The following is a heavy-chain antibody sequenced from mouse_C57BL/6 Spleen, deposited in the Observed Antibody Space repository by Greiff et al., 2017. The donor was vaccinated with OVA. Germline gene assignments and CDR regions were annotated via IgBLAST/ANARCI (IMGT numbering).Heavy chain of an antibody. Sequence: EVKLVESGGGLVKPGGSLKLSCAASGFTFSSYTMSWVRQTPEKRLEWVATISGGGGNTYYPDSVKGRFTISRDNAKNTLYLQRSRLRSEDTALYYCAREGTGTRGYFDVWGTGTTVTVSS. V-gene: IGHV5-9*01. J-gene: IGHJ1*03. CDR2: ISGGGGNT. CDR3: AREGTGTRGYFDV. D-gene: IGHD4-1*01. CDR1: GFTFSSYT.